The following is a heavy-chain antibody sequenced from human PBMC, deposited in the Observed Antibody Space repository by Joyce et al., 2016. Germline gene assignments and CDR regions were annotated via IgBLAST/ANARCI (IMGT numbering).Heavy chain of an antibody. J-gene: IGHJ4*02. D-gene: IGHD2-8*01. Sequence: QVQLVESGGGVVQPGRSLRLLCAASGFSFSSSAMNWVRQTPGKGLEWVAVIWSDESTMYYADSVRGRFTVSRDNSKNMCQLHMSGLSAEDTAVYYCAREGFVNKLGVAMYYLDHWGQGTLVTVSS. CDR2: IWSDESTM. CDR1: GFSFSSSA. V-gene: IGHV3-33*01. CDR3: AREGFVNKLGVAMYYLDH.